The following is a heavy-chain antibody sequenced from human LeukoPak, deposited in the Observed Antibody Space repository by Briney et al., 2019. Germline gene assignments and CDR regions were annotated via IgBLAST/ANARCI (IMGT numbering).Heavy chain of an antibody. D-gene: IGHD4-23*01. CDR1: GFTFSNYE. V-gene: IGHV3-48*03. Sequence: AGGSLRLSCAASGFTFSNYEMHWVRQAPGKGLEWVSYISSSGSDIYYADSVKGRFTISRDNAKNSLYLHMNSLRAEDTAVYYCARDYGGSSPFDYWGQGPLVTVSS. CDR3: ARDYGGSSPFDY. J-gene: IGHJ4*02. CDR2: ISSSGSDI.